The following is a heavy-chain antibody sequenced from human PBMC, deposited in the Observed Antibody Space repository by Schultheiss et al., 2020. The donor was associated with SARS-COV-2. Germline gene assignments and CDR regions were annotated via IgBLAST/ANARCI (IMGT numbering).Heavy chain of an antibody. CDR3: ATSFRGDSSGITDAFDI. Sequence: GGSLRLSCAASGFTFSNAWMNWVRQAPGKGLEWVSYISSSGSTIYYADSVKGRFTISRDNAKNSLYLQMNSLRAEDTAVYYCATSFRGDSSGITDAFDIWGQGAMVTVSS. D-gene: IGHD3-22*01. V-gene: IGHV3-48*04. J-gene: IGHJ3*02. CDR1: GFTFSNAW. CDR2: ISSSGSTI.